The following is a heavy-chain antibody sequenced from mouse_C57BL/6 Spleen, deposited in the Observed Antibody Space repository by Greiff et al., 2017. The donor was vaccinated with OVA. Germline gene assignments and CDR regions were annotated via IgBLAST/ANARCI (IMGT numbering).Heavy chain of an antibody. V-gene: IGHV1-61*01. D-gene: IGHD2-4*01. Sequence: QVQLKQPGAELVRPGSSVKLSCKASGYTFTSYWMDWVKQRPGQGLEWIGNIYPSDSETHYNQKFKDKATLTVDKSSSTAYMQLSSLTSDDSAVYYCARRVYYDYVSYYFDYWGQGTTLTVSS. CDR1: GYTFTSYW. CDR3: ARRVYYDYVSYYFDY. CDR2: IYPSDSET. J-gene: IGHJ2*01.